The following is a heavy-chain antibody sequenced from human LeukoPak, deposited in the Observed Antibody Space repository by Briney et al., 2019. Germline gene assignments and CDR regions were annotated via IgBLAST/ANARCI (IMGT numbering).Heavy chain of an antibody. V-gene: IGHV1-69*02. CDR3: ARNFTVTTPLYYYMDV. D-gene: IGHD4-11*01. J-gene: IGHJ6*03. CDR1: GGTFSSYT. CDR2: IIPILGIA. Sequence: GASVKVSCKASGGTFSSYTISWVGQAPGQGLEWMGRIIPILGIANYAKKFQGRFTITPDKSTSTAYMELSSLSSEDTAVYYCARNFTVTTPLYYYMDVWGKGTTVTVSS.